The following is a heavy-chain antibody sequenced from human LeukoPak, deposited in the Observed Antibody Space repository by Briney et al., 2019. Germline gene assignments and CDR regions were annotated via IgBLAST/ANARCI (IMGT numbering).Heavy chain of an antibody. CDR2: IYYSGST. CDR1: GGSISSSSYY. D-gene: IGHD3-3*01. CDR3: ASLEYDFWSGYYQYYFDY. J-gene: IGHJ4*02. Sequence: SEALSLTCTVSGGSISSSSYYWGWIRQPPGKGLEWIGSIYYSGSTYYNPSLKSRVTISVDTSKNQFSLKLSSVTAADTAVYYCASLEYDFWSGYYQYYFDYWGQGTLVTVSS. V-gene: IGHV4-39*01.